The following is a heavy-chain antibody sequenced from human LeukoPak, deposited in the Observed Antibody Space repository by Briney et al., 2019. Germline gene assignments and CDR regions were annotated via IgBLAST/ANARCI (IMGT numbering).Heavy chain of an antibody. CDR1: GYTFTSYG. J-gene: IGHJ4*02. Sequence: ASVKVSCKASGYTFTSYGISWVRQAPGQGLEWMGWISPYNSNTNYSQKLQGRLTMTTDTSTSTAFMDLKSLRPDDTAVYYCAAGGAQPYLDYWGQGTLVTVSS. CDR3: AAGGAQPYLDY. D-gene: IGHD3-16*01. CDR2: ISPYNSNT. V-gene: IGHV1-18*01.